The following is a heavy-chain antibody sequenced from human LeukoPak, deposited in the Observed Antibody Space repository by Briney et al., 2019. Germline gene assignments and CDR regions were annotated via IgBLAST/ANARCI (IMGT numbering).Heavy chain of an antibody. V-gene: IGHV3-23*01. CDR3: ARDRGYSWGY. Sequence: GGSLRLSCAASGFTFSSYAMIWVPQAPGKGLECVSTISGSGNSTYYADSVKGRFTLSRDNSKNTLYLQMNSLRAEDTAVYYGARDRGYSWGYWGQGTLVTVSS. D-gene: IGHD5-18*01. J-gene: IGHJ4*02. CDR2: ISGSGNST. CDR1: GFTFSSYA.